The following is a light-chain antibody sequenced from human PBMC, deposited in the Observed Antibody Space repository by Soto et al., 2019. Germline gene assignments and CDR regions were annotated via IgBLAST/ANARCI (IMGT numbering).Light chain of an antibody. CDR2: DVS. J-gene: IGLJ1*01. CDR3: SSYTSSSTLKV. CDR1: SSDVGGYNY. Sequence: QSALTQPASVSGSPGQSLTISCTGTSSDVGGYNYVSWYQQHPGKAPKLMIYDVSNRPSGVSNRFSGSKSGNTASLTISGLQAEDEADYYCSSYTSSSTLKVFGTGT. V-gene: IGLV2-14*01.